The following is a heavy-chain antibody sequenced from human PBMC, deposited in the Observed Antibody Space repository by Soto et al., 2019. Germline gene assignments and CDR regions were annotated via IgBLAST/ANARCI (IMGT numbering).Heavy chain of an antibody. D-gene: IGHD4-17*01. V-gene: IGHV3-7*01. CDR2: ITHDGSEK. CDR1: GFTFSGYG. Sequence: GGSLRLSCTASGFTFSGYGMHWVRQAPGKGLEWVAIITHDGSEKYYVDSVKGRFTISRDDAKNTLYLQLNSLRAEDTAVYYCAIDGTVIDAFDIWGQGTMVTVS. CDR3: AIDGTVIDAFDI. J-gene: IGHJ3*02.